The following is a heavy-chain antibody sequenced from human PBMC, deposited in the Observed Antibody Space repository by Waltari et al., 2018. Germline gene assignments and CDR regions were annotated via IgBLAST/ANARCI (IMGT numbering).Heavy chain of an antibody. CDR2: ISTSSSTI. CDR3: ASLSWYFDL. CDR1: GFPFSNYN. Sequence: EVQLVESGGGLVQPGGSLSLSCAASGFPFSNYNMNWVRRAPGKGLEWVSYISTSSSTIYYADSVKGRFTISRDNAKNSLYLQMDSLRAEDTAVYYCASLSWYFDLWGRGTLVTVSS. V-gene: IGHV3-48*01. J-gene: IGHJ2*01.